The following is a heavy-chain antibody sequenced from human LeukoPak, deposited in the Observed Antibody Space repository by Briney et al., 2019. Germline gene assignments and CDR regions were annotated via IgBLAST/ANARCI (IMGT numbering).Heavy chain of an antibody. CDR2: INPNSGGT. V-gene: IGHV1-2*02. J-gene: IGHJ6*03. CDR3: ARYYGDYPLYYYYMDV. CDR1: GYTFTGYY. Sequence: GASVKVSCKASGYTFTGYYMHWVRQAPGQGLEWMGWINPNSGGTNYAQKFQGRVTMTRGTSISTAYMELSRLRSDDTAVYYCARYYGDYPLYYYYMDVWGKGTTVTVSS. D-gene: IGHD4-17*01.